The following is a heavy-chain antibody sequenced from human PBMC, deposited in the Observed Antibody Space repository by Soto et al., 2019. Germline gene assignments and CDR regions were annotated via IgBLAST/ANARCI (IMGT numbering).Heavy chain of an antibody. J-gene: IGHJ4*02. D-gene: IGHD6-13*01. CDR3: ARGGAARPDY. Sequence: PGGSLRLSCAASGFTVSSYGMNWVRQAPEKGLEWVSYISSTGSLTQYADSVNGRFTISRDNGKNSLYLQMSSLRVEDTAVYYCARGGAARPDYWGQGTVVTVSS. V-gene: IGHV3-48*01. CDR1: GFTVSSYG. CDR2: ISSTGSLT.